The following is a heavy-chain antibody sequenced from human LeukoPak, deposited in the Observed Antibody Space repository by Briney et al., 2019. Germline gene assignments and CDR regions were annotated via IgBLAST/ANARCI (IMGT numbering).Heavy chain of an antibody. CDR1: GFIFSNYG. V-gene: IGHV3-30*02. J-gene: IGHJ3*02. CDR2: IRYDGSIR. CDR3: ARDWVTRGYSNYRRAFDI. D-gene: IGHD4-11*01. Sequence: GGSLRLSCAASGFIFSNYGMHWVRQAPGKGLEWVAFIRYDGSIRYYIDSVKGRFTISRDNSKNTLYLQMNSLRAEDTAVYYCARDWVTRGYSNYRRAFDIWGQGTMVTVSS.